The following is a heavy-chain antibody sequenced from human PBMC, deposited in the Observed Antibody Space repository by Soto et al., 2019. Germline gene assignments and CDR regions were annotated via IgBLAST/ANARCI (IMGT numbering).Heavy chain of an antibody. Sequence: QVQLQQWGAGLLKPSETLSLTCAVYDGSFSGYYCSWIRQPPGKGLEWIGELNDSGGTNYNASLKSRVSISVDTSKNQFSLKLNFVTAADTAVYYCARGRGGVQEWGQGTLVTVSS. CDR3: ARGRGGVQE. V-gene: IGHV4-34*01. CDR1: DGSFSGYY. D-gene: IGHD3-10*01. J-gene: IGHJ1*01. CDR2: LNDSGGT.